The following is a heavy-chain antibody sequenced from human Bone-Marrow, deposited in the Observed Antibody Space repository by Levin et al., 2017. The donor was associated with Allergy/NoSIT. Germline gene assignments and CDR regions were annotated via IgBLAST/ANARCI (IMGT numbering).Heavy chain of an antibody. CDR1: GFAVSTRA. Sequence: PGGSLRLSCVVSGFAVSTRAMSWVRQAPGKGLEWVSSISNNQGKTYYTDSVKGRFTIFRDESQNTVYLQMSSLRAEDTAVYYCAKDHPSRGWPAFESWRQGTLVTVSS. J-gene: IGHJ4*02. D-gene: IGHD6-19*01. CDR3: AKDHPSRGWPAFES. V-gene: IGHV3-23*01. CDR2: ISNNQGKT.